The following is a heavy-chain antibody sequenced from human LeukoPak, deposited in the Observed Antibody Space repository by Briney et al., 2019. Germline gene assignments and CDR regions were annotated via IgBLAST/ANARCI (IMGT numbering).Heavy chain of an antibody. J-gene: IGHJ4*02. V-gene: IGHV5-51*01. CDR2: IYPGDSNT. D-gene: IGHD1-26*01. CDR1: GYSFTNHW. Sequence: GESLKISCKGSGYSFTNHWIGWVRQMPGRGLEWMGIIYPGDSNTRYSPSFQGQVTISADKSISTAYLQWSSLKASDTAMYYCARLAGGATILNYFDYWGQGTLVTVSS. CDR3: ARLAGGATILNYFDY.